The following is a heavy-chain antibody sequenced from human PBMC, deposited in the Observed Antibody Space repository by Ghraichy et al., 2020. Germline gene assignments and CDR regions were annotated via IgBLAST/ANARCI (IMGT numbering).Heavy chain of an antibody. CDR1: GGSISSYY. Sequence: SETLSLTCTVSGGSISSYYWSWIRQPPGKGLEWIGHIYFNGSPYYTPSLKSRVTISVDTSNNQFSLRLNSVTAADTAIYYCARVEMDDDGDYGNWLDPWGQGTLVTVSS. V-gene: IGHV4-59*04. CDR3: ARVEMDDDGDYGNWLDP. D-gene: IGHD4-17*01. CDR2: IYFNGSP. J-gene: IGHJ5*02.